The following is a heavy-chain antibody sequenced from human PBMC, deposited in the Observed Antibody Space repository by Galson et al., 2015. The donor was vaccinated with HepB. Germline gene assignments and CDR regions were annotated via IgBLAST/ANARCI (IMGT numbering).Heavy chain of an antibody. CDR2: IYYSGST. CDR3: ARDVGYSYGYDLFDY. CDR1: GESFSGYY. Sequence: LSLTCAVYGESFSGYYWSWIRQPPGKGLEWIGSIYYSGSTYYNPSLKSRVTIPVDTSKNQFSLKLSSVTAADTTVYYCARDVGYSYGYDLFDYWGQGTLVTVSS. D-gene: IGHD5-18*01. J-gene: IGHJ4*02. V-gene: IGHV4-34*01.